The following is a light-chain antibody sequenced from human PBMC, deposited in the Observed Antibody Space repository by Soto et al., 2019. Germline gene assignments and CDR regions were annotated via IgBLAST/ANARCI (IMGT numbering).Light chain of an antibody. CDR3: AAWDDSLNGLV. CDR1: SSNIGSNT. Sequence: QSVLTQPPSASGTPGQRVTISCSGSSSNIGSNTVNWYQHLPGTAPKLLIYINSQRPSGVPDRFSGSKSGTSASLAISGLQSEDEADYYCAAWDDSLNGLVFGGGTKLTVL. V-gene: IGLV1-44*01. J-gene: IGLJ2*01. CDR2: INS.